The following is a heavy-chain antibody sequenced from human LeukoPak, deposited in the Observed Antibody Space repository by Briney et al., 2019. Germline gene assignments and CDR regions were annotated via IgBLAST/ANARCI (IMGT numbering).Heavy chain of an antibody. J-gene: IGHJ5*02. V-gene: IGHV4-4*07. CDR1: GVPISSLY. Sequence: PSETLSLTCTVSGVPISSLYCXXXXXXXXXXXXXXXXXHFSGSTNSNPSLKSRVTMSVDTSKNQFFLKLTSVTAADTAVYYCARDSGYSYGYGLVWFDPWGQGTLVTVSS. D-gene: IGHD5-18*01. CDR2: XHFSGST. CDR3: ARDSGYSYGYGLVWFDP.